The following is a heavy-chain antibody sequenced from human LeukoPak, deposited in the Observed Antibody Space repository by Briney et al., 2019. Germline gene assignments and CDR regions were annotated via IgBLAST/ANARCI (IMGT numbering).Heavy chain of an antibody. CDR3: ARCQDREDYFDY. V-gene: IGHV4-31*03. CDR1: GGSISSGGYY. J-gene: IGHJ4*02. Sequence: PSQTLSLTCTVSGGSISSGGYYWSWIRQHPGKGLEWIGYIYYSGSTYYNPSLKSRVTISVDTSKNQFSLKLSSVTAADTAVYYCARCQDREDYFDYRGQGTLVTVSS. D-gene: IGHD2-15*01. CDR2: IYYSGST.